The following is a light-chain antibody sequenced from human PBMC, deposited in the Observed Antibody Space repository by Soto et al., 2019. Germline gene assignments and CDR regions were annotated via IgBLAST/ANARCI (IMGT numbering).Light chain of an antibody. J-gene: IGLJ3*02. Sequence: QSALTQPASVSGSPGQSITISCTGTSNDVGGYNYVSWYQQQPGKAPKLIIYDVSIRPSGVPDRFSGSKSGNTASLTISGLQAEDEADYYCCSYAGSPWVFGGGTKVTVL. V-gene: IGLV2-14*03. CDR3: CSYAGSPWV. CDR1: SNDVGGYNY. CDR2: DVS.